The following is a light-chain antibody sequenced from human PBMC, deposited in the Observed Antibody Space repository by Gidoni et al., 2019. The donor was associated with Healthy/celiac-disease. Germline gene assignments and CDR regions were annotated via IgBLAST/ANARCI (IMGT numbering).Light chain of an antibody. J-gene: IGKJ2*01. V-gene: IGKV1-39*01. Sequence: DIQMTQSPSSLSESVGDRVTITCRASQSISSYLNWYQQKPEKAPKLLIYAASSLQSGVPSRFSGSGSGTDFTLTISSLQPEDFATYYCQQSYSTTSYTFGQGTKLEIK. CDR3: QQSYSTTSYT. CDR1: QSISSY. CDR2: AAS.